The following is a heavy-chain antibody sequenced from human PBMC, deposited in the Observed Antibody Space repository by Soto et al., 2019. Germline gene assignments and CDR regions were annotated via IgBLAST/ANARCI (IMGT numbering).Heavy chain of an antibody. CDR1: GFTLSDHY. CDR2: ISNSDSTK. D-gene: IGHD6-25*01. CDR3: VRDHGSGLYAFDI. V-gene: IGHV3-11*01. J-gene: IGHJ3*02. Sequence: GGSLRLSCAASGFTLSDHYMSWIRQAPGKGLEWVSSISNSDSTKYYAHSVKGRFTISRDNAKNSLYLQMNSLRAADTAVFYCVRDHGSGLYAFDIWGQGTMVTVSS.